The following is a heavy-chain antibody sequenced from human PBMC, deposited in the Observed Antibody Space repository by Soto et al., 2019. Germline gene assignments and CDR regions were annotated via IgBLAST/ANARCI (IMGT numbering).Heavy chain of an antibody. D-gene: IGHD2-2*02. J-gene: IGHJ4*02. Sequence: LRLSCAASGFTFSSYAMSWVRQAPGKGLEWVSAISGSGGSTYYADSVKGRFTISRDNSKNTLYLQMNSLRAEDTAVYYCAKVGSAFQLLYPLYYFDYWGQGTLVTVSS. CDR3: AKVGSAFQLLYPLYYFDY. V-gene: IGHV3-23*01. CDR2: ISGSGGST. CDR1: GFTFSSYA.